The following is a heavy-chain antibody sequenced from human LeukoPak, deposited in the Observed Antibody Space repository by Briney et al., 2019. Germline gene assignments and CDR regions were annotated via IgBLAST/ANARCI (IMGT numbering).Heavy chain of an antibody. D-gene: IGHD6-25*01. Sequence: GGSLRLSCTGSGFSFTNYAMHWARQAPGEGLGWVAVISYDESKIYYADSVKGRFTISRDLSTNTLYLQMNSLTTEDTAMYFCARRPVAAEYFQHWGQGTLVTVSS. J-gene: IGHJ1*01. CDR1: GFSFTNYA. CDR2: ISYDESKI. CDR3: ARRPVAAEYFQH. V-gene: IGHV3-30*03.